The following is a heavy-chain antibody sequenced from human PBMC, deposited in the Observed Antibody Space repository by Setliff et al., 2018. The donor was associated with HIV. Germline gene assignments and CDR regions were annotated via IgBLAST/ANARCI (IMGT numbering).Heavy chain of an antibody. Sequence: ASVKVSCKASGYTFTSYAMHWVRQAPGQRLEWMGWINAGNGNTKYSQKFQGRVTITTDESTRTSYMELSSLRSEDTAVYYCARGHYYGSGSYFWCGYFDYWGQGTLVTVSS. CDR2: INAGNGNT. CDR3: ARGHYYGSGSYFWCGYFDY. CDR1: GYTFTSYA. D-gene: IGHD3-10*01. V-gene: IGHV1-3*01. J-gene: IGHJ4*02.